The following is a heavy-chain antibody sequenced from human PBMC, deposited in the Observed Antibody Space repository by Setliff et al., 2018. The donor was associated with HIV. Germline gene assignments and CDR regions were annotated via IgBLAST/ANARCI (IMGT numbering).Heavy chain of an antibody. V-gene: IGHV4-59*01. Sequence: SETLSLTCTVSGGSISSFYCSWLRQPPGKGLEWIGYIYSSGSTNYNPSLKRRVTISVDTSKNQFSLKLSSVTAADTAVYYCARNTDVDSVYRPFHIWGQGTMVTVSS. D-gene: IGHD1-26*01. CDR1: GGSISSFY. J-gene: IGHJ3*02. CDR3: ARNTDVDSVYRPFHI. CDR2: IYSSGST.